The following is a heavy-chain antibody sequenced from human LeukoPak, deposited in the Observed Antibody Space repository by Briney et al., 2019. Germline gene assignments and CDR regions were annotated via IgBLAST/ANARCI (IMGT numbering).Heavy chain of an antibody. Sequence: SETLSLTCTVSGGSISSYYWSWIRQPPGKGLEWIGYIYYSGSTNYNPSLKSRVTISVDTSKNQFSLKLSSVTAADTAVYYCARDGPAAATYYYYGMDVWGQGTTVTVSS. CDR1: GGSISSYY. CDR2: IYYSGST. CDR3: ARDGPAAATYYYYGMDV. J-gene: IGHJ6*02. V-gene: IGHV4-59*01. D-gene: IGHD6-13*01.